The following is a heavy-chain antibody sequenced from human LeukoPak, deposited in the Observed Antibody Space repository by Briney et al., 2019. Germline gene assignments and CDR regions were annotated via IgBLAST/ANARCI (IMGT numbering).Heavy chain of an antibody. CDR2: IIPILGIA. Sequence: GSSVKVSCKASGGTFSSYAISWVRQAPGQGLEWMGRIIPILGIANYAQKFQGRVTITADKSTSTAYMELSSLRSEDTAVYYCARDGEQWPTLNAFDIWGQGTMVTVSS. D-gene: IGHD6-19*01. J-gene: IGHJ3*02. CDR1: GGTFSSYA. V-gene: IGHV1-69*04. CDR3: ARDGEQWPTLNAFDI.